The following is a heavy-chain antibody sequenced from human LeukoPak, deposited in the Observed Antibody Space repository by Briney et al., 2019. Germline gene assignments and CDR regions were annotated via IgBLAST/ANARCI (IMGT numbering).Heavy chain of an antibody. CDR1: GFTFSSYG. Sequence: GGSLRLSCAASGFTFSSYGMHWVRQAPGTGLEWVAVIWYDGSNKYYADSVKGRFTISRDNSENTLYLQMNSLRAEDTALYYCASDGIAVDRGIGYFDYWGQGTLVTVSS. CDR2: IWYDGSNK. CDR3: ASDGIAVDRGIGYFDY. V-gene: IGHV3-33*01. D-gene: IGHD6-13*01. J-gene: IGHJ4*02.